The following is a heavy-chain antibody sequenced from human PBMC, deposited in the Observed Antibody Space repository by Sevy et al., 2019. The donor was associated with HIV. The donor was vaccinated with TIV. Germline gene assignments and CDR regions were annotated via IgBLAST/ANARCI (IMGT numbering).Heavy chain of an antibody. D-gene: IGHD3-16*02. J-gene: IGHJ6*02. Sequence: ASVKVSCKASGYTFTGYYMHWVRQAPGQGLEWMGRINPNSGGTNYAQKFQGRVTMTRDTSISTAYMELSRLRSDDTPVYYCARIMITFGGVIVIPDYYGMDVWGQGTTVTVSS. CDR3: ARIMITFGGVIVIPDYYGMDV. V-gene: IGHV1-2*06. CDR2: INPNSGGT. CDR1: GYTFTGYY.